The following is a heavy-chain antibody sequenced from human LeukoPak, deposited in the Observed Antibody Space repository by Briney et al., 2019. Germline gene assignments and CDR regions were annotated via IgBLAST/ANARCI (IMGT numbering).Heavy chain of an antibody. Sequence: PGGSLRLSCAASGFTFSSYSMNWVRQAPGKGLEWVSSISSSSSYIYYADSVKGRFTISRDNAKNSLYLQMNSLRAEDTAVYYCARDGTITSYYFDYWGQGTLVTVSP. CDR2: ISSSSSYI. CDR3: ARDGTITSYYFDY. CDR1: GFTFSSYS. V-gene: IGHV3-21*01. J-gene: IGHJ4*02. D-gene: IGHD3-10*01.